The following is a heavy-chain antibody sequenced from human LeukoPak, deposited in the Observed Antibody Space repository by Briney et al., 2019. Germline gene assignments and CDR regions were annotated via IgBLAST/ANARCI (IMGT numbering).Heavy chain of an antibody. D-gene: IGHD1-7*01. CDR2: IYYSGST. V-gene: IGHV4-39*01. CDR3: ARRRGPGTTLRDWFDP. CDR1: GGSISSSSYY. Sequence: PSETLSLTCTVSGGSISSSSYYWGWIRQPPGKGLEWIGIIYYSGSTYYNPSLKSRVTISVDTSKNQFSLKLSSVTAADTAAYHCARRRGPGTTLRDWFDPWGQGTLVTVSS. J-gene: IGHJ5*02.